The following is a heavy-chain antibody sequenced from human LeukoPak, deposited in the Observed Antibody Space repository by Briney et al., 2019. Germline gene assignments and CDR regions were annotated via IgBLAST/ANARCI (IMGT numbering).Heavy chain of an antibody. Sequence: GGSLRLSCAASGFTFSSYAMSWVRQAPGKGLEWVSAISGSGGSTYYADSVRGRFTISRDNSKNTLYLQMNSLRAEDTAVYYCAKKGRYYDSSGYYSLDYWGQGTLVTVSS. CDR3: AKKGRYYDSSGYYSLDY. CDR2: ISGSGGST. CDR1: GFTFSSYA. J-gene: IGHJ4*02. D-gene: IGHD3-22*01. V-gene: IGHV3-23*01.